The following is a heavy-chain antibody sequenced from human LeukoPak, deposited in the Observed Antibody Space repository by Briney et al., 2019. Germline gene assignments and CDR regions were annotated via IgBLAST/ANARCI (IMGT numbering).Heavy chain of an antibody. CDR1: GGSISSSSYY. J-gene: IGHJ3*02. CDR3: ARAWGDSSSWYAEPNAFDI. V-gene: IGHV4-61*02. CDR2: IYTSGST. D-gene: IGHD6-13*01. Sequence: PSETLSLTCTVSGGSISSSSYYWSWIRQPAGKGLEWIGRIYTSGSTNYNPSLKRRVTISVDTSKNQFSLKLSSVTAADTAVYYCARAWGDSSSWYAEPNAFDIWGQGTMVTVSS.